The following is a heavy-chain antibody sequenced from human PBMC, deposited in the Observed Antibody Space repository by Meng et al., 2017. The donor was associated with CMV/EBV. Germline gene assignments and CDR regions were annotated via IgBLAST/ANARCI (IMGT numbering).Heavy chain of an antibody. D-gene: IGHD3-10*01. V-gene: IGHV2-5*01. CDR1: GFSLITSGVG. J-gene: IGHJ4*02. CDR3: AHRSNFYGSGSRSFDY. Sequence: SGPTLVKPTQTLTLTCTFSGFSLITSGVGVGWIRQPPGKALEWLAVIYWNGDKRYRPSLESRLSITRDTSKNQVVLTMTNMDPVDTATCYCAHRSNFYGSGSRSFDYWGQGTLVTVSS. CDR2: IYWNGDK.